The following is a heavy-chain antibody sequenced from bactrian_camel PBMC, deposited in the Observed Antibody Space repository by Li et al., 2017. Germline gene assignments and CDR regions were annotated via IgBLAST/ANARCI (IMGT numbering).Heavy chain of an antibody. CDR1: GFTFSNYA. D-gene: IGHD6*01. CDR2: IRSGGGAI. V-gene: IGHV3S40*01. J-gene: IGHJ4*01. Sequence: LVESGGGSVQPGGSLRPSCTASGFTFSNYAMSWVRQAPGKGLEWVSGIRSGGGAIYYADSVKDRVTISRDNAKNTVSLQMNSLKSEDTATYYCASSSPGSWYCADDEYNYWGQGTQVTVS. CDR3: ASSSPGSWYCADDEYNY.